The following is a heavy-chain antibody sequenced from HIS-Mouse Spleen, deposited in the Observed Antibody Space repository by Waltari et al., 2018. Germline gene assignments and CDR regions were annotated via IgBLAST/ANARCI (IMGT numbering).Heavy chain of an antibody. D-gene: IGHD6-13*01. CDR3: AREGAAAGFDY. Sequence: QVQLVQSGAEVTKPGASVTVSCTSSGYPFPGYYLPWGRQAPGQGLEWMRWINPNSGGTNYAQKFQGRVTMTRDTSISTAYMELSRLRSDDTAVYYCAREGAAAGFDYWGQGTLVTVSS. CDR2: INPNSGGT. CDR1: GYPFPGYY. V-gene: IGHV1-2*02. J-gene: IGHJ4*02.